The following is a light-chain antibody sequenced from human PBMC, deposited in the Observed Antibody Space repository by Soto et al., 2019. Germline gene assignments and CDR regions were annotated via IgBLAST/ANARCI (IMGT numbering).Light chain of an antibody. CDR3: QYYGSSPWT. CDR2: SAF. J-gene: IGKJ1*01. Sequence: EIVLTQSPGTLSLSPGERGTLSCRASQSVSSNYLAWYQPKPGQAPRLRIYSAFSSATGIPDRFSGSGPGTDFTLTPSRLEPEDFAVYYCQYYGSSPWTFGQGTKVEIK. CDR1: QSVSSNY. V-gene: IGKV3-20*01.